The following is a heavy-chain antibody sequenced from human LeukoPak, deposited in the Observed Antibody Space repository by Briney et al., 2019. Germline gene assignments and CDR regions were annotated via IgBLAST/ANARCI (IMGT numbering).Heavy chain of an antibody. CDR3: ARDPWGYGDSPFYFDY. Sequence: SETLSLTCTVSGGSFTTSSHYWGWIRQPPGKGLEWIGSLYNSGSTYYNPSLQSRVTISVETSKNQISLKLSSVTAADTAVYYCARDPWGYGDSPFYFDYWGQGTLVTVSS. V-gene: IGHV4-39*07. CDR1: GGSFTTSSHY. J-gene: IGHJ4*02. D-gene: IGHD4-17*01. CDR2: LYNSGST.